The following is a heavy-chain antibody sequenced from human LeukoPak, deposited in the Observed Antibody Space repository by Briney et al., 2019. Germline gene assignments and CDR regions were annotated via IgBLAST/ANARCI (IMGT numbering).Heavy chain of an antibody. V-gene: IGHV4-4*07. Sequence: SETLSLTCTVSGGSISSYYWTWIRQPAGKGREGIGRIYPSGSTNYNPSLKSRVTMSVGTSKNQFSLKLSSVTAADTAVYYCARENSGSYREFDYWGQGTLVTVSS. CDR3: ARENSGSYREFDY. CDR2: IYPSGST. J-gene: IGHJ4*02. CDR1: GGSISSYY. D-gene: IGHD1-26*01.